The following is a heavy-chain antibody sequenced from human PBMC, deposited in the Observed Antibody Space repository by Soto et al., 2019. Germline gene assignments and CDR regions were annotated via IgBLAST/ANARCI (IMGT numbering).Heavy chain of an antibody. CDR1: GVTYYSSN. Sequence: XGSLRLSCAAAGVTYYSSNSNKVHNAPGRGLEWISYIFSRSLTIYYADSVKGRFTISRDNAKNALYLQMNSLRDEDTAVYYCEREDILGTRSFDYWGQVTLVTFS. D-gene: IGHD1-26*01. J-gene: IGHJ4*02. CDR3: EREDILGTRSFDY. V-gene: IGHV3-48*02. CDR2: IFSRSLTI.